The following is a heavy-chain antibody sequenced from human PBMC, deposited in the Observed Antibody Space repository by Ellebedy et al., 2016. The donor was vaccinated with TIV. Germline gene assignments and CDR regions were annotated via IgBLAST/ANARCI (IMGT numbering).Heavy chain of an antibody. CDR1: GYTFTGYY. D-gene: IGHD3-10*01. CDR2: INPNSGGT. Sequence: AASVKVSCKASGYTFTGYYMHWVRQAPGQGLEWMGWINPNSGGTNYAQKFQGRVTMTRDTSISTAYMELSRLRSDDTAVYYCARDPENYGSGSYIYYYYGMDVWGQGTTVTVSS. CDR3: ARDPENYGSGSYIYYYYGMDV. V-gene: IGHV1-2*02. J-gene: IGHJ6*02.